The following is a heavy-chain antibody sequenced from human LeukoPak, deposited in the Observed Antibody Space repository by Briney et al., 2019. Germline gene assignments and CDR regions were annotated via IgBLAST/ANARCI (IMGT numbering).Heavy chain of an antibody. J-gene: IGHJ3*02. Sequence: GGSLRLSCAASGFTFRSYAMNWVRQAPGKGLEWVSVISGSGSSTYYADSVKGRFTISRDNSKNTLYLQMNSLRAEDTAVYYCARSAMANDAFDIWGQGTMVTVSS. V-gene: IGHV3-23*01. CDR3: ARSAMANDAFDI. CDR2: ISGSGSST. CDR1: GFTFRSYA. D-gene: IGHD5-18*01.